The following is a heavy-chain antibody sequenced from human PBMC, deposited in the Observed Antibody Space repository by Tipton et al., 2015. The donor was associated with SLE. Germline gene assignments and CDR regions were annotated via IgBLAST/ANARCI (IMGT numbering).Heavy chain of an antibody. CDR2: IRGNGGSI. CDR1: GFTFSNYA. Sequence: SLRLSCAASGFTFSNYAVHWVRQAPGKGLEWVSGIRGNGGSIYYIGSVKGRFTISRDNSKNMVYLEMNSLRAGDTAVYYCAKGIRPAAGTYFQQWGQGTLVTVSS. D-gene: IGHD6-13*01. CDR3: AKGIRPAAGTYFQQ. V-gene: IGHV3-23*01. J-gene: IGHJ1*01.